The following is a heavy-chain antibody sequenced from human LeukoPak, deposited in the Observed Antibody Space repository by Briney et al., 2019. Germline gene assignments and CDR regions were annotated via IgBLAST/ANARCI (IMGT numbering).Heavy chain of an antibody. CDR1: GGSISSSNW. J-gene: IGHJ6*02. D-gene: IGHD3-22*01. V-gene: IGHV4-4*02. Sequence: PSETLSLTCAVSGGSISSSNWWSWVRQPPGKGLEWIGETYHSGSTNYNPSLKSRVTISVDKSKNQFSLKLSSVTAADTAVYYCARKKGIYYDSSGYYYYYYGMDVWGQGTTVTVSS. CDR3: ARKKGIYYDSSGYYYYYYGMDV. CDR2: TYHSGST.